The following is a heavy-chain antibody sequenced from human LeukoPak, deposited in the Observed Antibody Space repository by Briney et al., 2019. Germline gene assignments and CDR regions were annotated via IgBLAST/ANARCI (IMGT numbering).Heavy chain of an antibody. CDR2: ISGSGGST. J-gene: IGHJ6*03. CDR1: GFTFSSYA. D-gene: IGHD3-10*01. Sequence: SGGSLRLSCAASGFTFSSYAMSWVRQAPGKGLEWVSAISGSGGSTYYADSVKGRFTISRDNSKNTLYLQMNSLRAEDTAVYYCAKGPGDYYYYYYMDVWGKGTTVTVSS. V-gene: IGHV3-23*01. CDR3: AKGPGDYYYYYYMDV.